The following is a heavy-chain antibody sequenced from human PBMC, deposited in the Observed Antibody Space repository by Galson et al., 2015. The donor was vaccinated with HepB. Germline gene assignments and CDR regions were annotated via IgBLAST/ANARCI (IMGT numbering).Heavy chain of an antibody. CDR2: IYWEDDK. J-gene: IGHJ3*02. Sequence: PALVKPTQTLTLTCTFSGFSLTSTGVGVGWIRQPPGKALEWLALIYWEDDKRYSPSLKSRLTITKDASKNQVVLKMTNMDPVDTATYYCAHIAVTYAFDMWAQGTMVTVSS. V-gene: IGHV2-5*02. D-gene: IGHD4-17*01. CDR3: AHIAVTYAFDM. CDR1: GFSLTSTGVG.